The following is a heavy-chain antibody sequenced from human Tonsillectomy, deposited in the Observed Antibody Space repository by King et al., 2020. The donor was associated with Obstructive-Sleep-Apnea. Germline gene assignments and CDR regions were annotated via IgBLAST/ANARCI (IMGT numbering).Heavy chain of an antibody. CDR3: ARGPYCSGGSCYSAHFDY. J-gene: IGHJ4*02. V-gene: IGHV5-51*01. D-gene: IGHD2-15*01. CDR1: GYNFNNYW. CDR2: IYPGDSDT. Sequence: QLVQSGAEVKKPGESLKISCKGSGYNFNNYWICWVRQMPGKGLEWVAIIYPGDSDTRYSPSFQGQVTISADKSITTAYLQWSSLKASDTAMYYCARGPYCSGGSCYSAHFDYWGQGTLVTVSS.